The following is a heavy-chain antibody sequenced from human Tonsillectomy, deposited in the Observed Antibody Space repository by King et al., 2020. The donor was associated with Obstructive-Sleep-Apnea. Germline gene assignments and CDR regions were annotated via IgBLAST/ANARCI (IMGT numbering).Heavy chain of an antibody. D-gene: IGHD2-2*01. V-gene: IGHV1-18*04. CDR3: AREYCRSTSCPEDGFDI. Sequence: VQLVQSGAEVKKPGASVKVSCKASGYTFDSYSITWVRQAPGQGLEWMGWISAYNGNTNYEQRLQGRVTMTRDTSTSTVYMELRSLRSDDTAVYYCAREYCRSTSCPEDGFDIWGQGTMVTVSS. CDR2: ISAYNGNT. J-gene: IGHJ3*02. CDR1: GYTFDSYS.